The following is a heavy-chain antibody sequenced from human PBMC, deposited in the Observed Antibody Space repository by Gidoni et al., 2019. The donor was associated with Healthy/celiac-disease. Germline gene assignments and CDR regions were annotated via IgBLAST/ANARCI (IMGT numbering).Heavy chain of an antibody. J-gene: IGHJ4*02. CDR3: ARVGGWRGWLIRAHLDY. Sequence: QVQLQQWGAGLLKPSETLSLTCAVYGGSFSGYYWSWLRQPPGKGLEWIGEINHSGSTNYNPSLKSRVTISVDTSKNQFSLKLSSVTAADTAVYYCARVGGWRGWLIRAHLDYWGQGTLVTVSS. D-gene: IGHD6-19*01. V-gene: IGHV4-34*01. CDR2: INHSGST. CDR1: GGSFSGYY.